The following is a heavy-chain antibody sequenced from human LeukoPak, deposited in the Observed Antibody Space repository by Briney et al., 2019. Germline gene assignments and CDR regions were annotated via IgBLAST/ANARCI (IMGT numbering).Heavy chain of an antibody. CDR3: ARGRNYYYYMDV. CDR1: GGSFSGYY. Sequence: KPSETLSLTCAVYGGSFSGYYWSWLRQPPGKGLEWIGYIYYSGSTNYNPSLKSRVTISEDTSKNQFSLKLSSVTAADTAVYYCARGRNYYYYMDVWGKGTTVTISS. CDR2: IYYSGST. J-gene: IGHJ6*03. V-gene: IGHV4-59*01.